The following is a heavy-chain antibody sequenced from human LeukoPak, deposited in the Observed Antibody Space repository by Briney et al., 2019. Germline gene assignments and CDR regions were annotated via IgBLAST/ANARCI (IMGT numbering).Heavy chain of an antibody. CDR3: ARDRGSRESAFDI. Sequence: SETLSFTCTVSGGSISSYYWSWIRQPGGKGLEWIGRIYTSGSTNYNPSLKSRVTMSVDTSKNQFSLKLSSVTAADTAVYYCARDRGSRESAFDIWGQGTMVTVSS. V-gene: IGHV4-4*07. D-gene: IGHD3-16*01. CDR1: GGSISSYY. CDR2: IYTSGST. J-gene: IGHJ3*02.